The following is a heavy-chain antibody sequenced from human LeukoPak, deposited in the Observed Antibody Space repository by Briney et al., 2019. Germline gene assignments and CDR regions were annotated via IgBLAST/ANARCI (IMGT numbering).Heavy chain of an antibody. CDR1: GGSFSGYY. J-gene: IGHJ4*02. Sequence: SETLSLTCAVYGGSFSGYYWSWIRQPPGKGLEWIGEINHSGSTNYNPSLKSRVTISVDTSKNQFSLKLSSVTAADTAVYYCATQYRAVAGNDYWGQGTLVTVSS. V-gene: IGHV4-34*01. D-gene: IGHD6-19*01. CDR3: ATQYRAVAGNDY. CDR2: INHSGST.